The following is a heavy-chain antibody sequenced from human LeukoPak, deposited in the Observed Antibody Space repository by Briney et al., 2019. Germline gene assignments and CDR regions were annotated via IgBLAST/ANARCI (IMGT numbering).Heavy chain of an antibody. CDR2: INNDGSRT. CDR3: ATQAAPWELPRESGFDY. D-gene: IGHD1-26*01. V-gene: IGHV3-74*01. Sequence: QAGGSLRLSCAASGFTFSSYWMHWVRQAPGKGLVWVSRINNDGSRTTYADSVKGRFTISRDNAKNSLYLQMNSLRAEDTAVYYCATQAAPWELPRESGFDYWGQGTLVTVSS. J-gene: IGHJ4*02. CDR1: GFTFSSYW.